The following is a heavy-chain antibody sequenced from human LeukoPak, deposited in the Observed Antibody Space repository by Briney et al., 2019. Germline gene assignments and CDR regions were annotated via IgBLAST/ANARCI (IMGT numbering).Heavy chain of an antibody. Sequence: SVKVSCKASGGTFSSYAISWVRQAPGQGLEWMGRIIPILGTANYAQKFQGRVTITTDESTSTAYMELSSLRSEDTAVYYCAKAYYGDYEHFDYWGQGTLVTVSS. V-gene: IGHV1-69*05. CDR1: GGTFSSYA. J-gene: IGHJ4*02. D-gene: IGHD4-17*01. CDR3: AKAYYGDYEHFDY. CDR2: IIPILGTA.